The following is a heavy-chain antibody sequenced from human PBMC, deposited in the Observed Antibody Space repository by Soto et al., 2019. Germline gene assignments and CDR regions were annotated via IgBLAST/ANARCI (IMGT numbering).Heavy chain of an antibody. CDR2: MNPNSGNT. Sequence: QVQLVQSGAEVKKSGASVKVSCKASRYTFISYDINWVRQATGQGLEWMGWMNPNSGNTGYAQKFQGRITMTRNTSMNTAYMELSSLRSEDTAVYYCARGQEVWWNAGPLGLHGLDVWGQGTRSPSP. D-gene: IGHD3-16*01. J-gene: IGHJ6*02. CDR1: RYTFISYD. CDR3: ARGQEVWWNAGPLGLHGLDV. V-gene: IGHV1-8*01.